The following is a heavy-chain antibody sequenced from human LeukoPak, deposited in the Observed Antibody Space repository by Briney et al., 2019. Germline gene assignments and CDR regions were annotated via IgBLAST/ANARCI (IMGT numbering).Heavy chain of an antibody. Sequence: GGSLRLSCAASGFTFSSYSMNWVRQAPGKGLEWVSYISSSSSTIYYADSVKGRFTISRDNAKNSLYLQMNSLRDGDTAVYYCARGWGPSGSYNNDYWGQGTLVTVSS. CDR3: ARGWGPSGSYNNDY. CDR2: ISSSSSTI. D-gene: IGHD3-22*01. CDR1: GFTFSSYS. V-gene: IGHV3-48*02. J-gene: IGHJ4*02.